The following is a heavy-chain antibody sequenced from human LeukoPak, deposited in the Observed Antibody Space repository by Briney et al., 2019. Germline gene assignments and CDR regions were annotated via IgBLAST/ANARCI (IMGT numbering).Heavy chain of an antibody. Sequence: GGSLRLSCAASGFTFSSYWMHWVRQAPGKGLVCVSRINADGSSTSYADSVKGRFSISRDNAKNTLYLQMNSLRVEDTDVYYCAGQRNYYYYGMDVWGKGTMVTVSS. CDR2: INADGSST. V-gene: IGHV3-74*01. CDR1: GFTFSSYW. J-gene: IGHJ6*04. CDR3: AGQRNYYYYGMDV.